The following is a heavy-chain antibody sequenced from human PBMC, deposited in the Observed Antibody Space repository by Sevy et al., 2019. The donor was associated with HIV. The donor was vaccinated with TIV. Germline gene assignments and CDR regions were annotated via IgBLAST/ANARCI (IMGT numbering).Heavy chain of an antibody. D-gene: IGHD2-21*01. V-gene: IGHV3-74*01. Sequence: GGSLRLSCAASGFTFSSYWMHWVRQAPGKGLMWVSRIHSDGSTTTYADSVKGRFTVSRNNAKNTLYLQMNSLRAEDKAIYYCARKYYGGDDDAFDIWGQGTMVTVSS. CDR1: GFTFSSYW. J-gene: IGHJ3*02. CDR2: IHSDGSTT. CDR3: ARKYYGGDDDAFDI.